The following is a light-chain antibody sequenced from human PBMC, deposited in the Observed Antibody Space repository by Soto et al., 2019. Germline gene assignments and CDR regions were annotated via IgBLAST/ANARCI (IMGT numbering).Light chain of an antibody. V-gene: IGLV2-14*01. CDR1: SSDVGGYNY. J-gene: IGLJ2*01. CDR3: SSYTSSSTPVV. Sequence: QSALTQPASVSGSPGQSITISCTGTSSDVGGYNYVSWYQQHPGKAPELMIYDVSNRPSGVSNRFSGPKSGNTASLTISGLQAEDEADYYCSSYTSSSTPVVFGGGTKLTVL. CDR2: DVS.